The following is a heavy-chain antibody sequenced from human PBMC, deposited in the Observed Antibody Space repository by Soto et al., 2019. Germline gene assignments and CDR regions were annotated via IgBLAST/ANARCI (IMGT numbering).Heavy chain of an antibody. Sequence: QVQLQQWGAGLLKPSETLSLTCAVYGGSFSGYYWSWIRQPPGKGLEWIGEINHSGSTNYNPSLKXRXTXXVDTSKNQFSLKLSSVTAADTAVYYCARGGGSYFYWGQGTLVTVSS. J-gene: IGHJ4*02. CDR2: INHSGST. V-gene: IGHV4-34*01. CDR3: ARGGGSYFY. CDR1: GGSFSGYY. D-gene: IGHD1-26*01.